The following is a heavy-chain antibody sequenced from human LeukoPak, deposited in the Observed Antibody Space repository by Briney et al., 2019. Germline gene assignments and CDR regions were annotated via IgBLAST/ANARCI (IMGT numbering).Heavy chain of an antibody. V-gene: IGHV4-39*07. J-gene: IGHJ6*03. CDR3: ARDWGAEARPGYMDV. Sequence: SETLSLTCTVSGGSISTSNYYWGWVRQPPGKGLEWIGNIFYSGSTYYSPSLKRRVTISLDTSRNQFSLKLNSVTAADTAVYFCARDWGAEARPGYMDVWGKGTTVTVSS. CDR1: GGSISTSNYY. D-gene: IGHD6-6*01. CDR2: IFYSGST.